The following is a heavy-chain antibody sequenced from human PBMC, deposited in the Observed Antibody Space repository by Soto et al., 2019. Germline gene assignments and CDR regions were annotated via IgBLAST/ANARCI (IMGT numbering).Heavy chain of an antibody. CDR1: GFTFSTFW. V-gene: IGHV3-7*03. CDR2: IKEDESEK. D-gene: IGHD3-10*01. CDR3: ARVRPGNYRDY. Sequence: EVLLVESGGGLVQPGGSLRLSCAASGFTFSTFWMDWVRQAPGKGLEWVAKIKEDESEKHYADSVKGRIIISRDNARNSVYLQMNSLRAEDTAVYYCARVRPGNYRDYWGQGTLVTVSS. J-gene: IGHJ4*02.